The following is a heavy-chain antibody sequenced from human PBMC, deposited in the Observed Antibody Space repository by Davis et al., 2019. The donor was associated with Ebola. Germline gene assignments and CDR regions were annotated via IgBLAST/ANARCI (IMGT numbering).Heavy chain of an antibody. J-gene: IGHJ5*02. D-gene: IGHD2-15*01. CDR2: ISGSGGST. CDR1: GFTFSSYA. Sequence: PGGSLRLSCAASGFTFSSYAMSWVRQAPGKGLEWVSAISGSGGSTYYADSVKGRFTISRDNAKNSLYLQMNSLRAEDTGVYYCARGYCPSCIPGDIVVVVAATPGANWFDPWGQGTLVTVSS. V-gene: IGHV3-23*01. CDR3: ARGYCPSCIPGDIVVVVAATPGANWFDP.